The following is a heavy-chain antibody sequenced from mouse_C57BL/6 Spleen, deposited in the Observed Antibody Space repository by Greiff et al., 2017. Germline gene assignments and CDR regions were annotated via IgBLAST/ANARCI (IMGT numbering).Heavy chain of an antibody. CDR1: GYSFTGYY. CDR2: INPSTGGT. D-gene: IGHD1-1*01. CDR3: ARSTDSFDY. V-gene: IGHV1-42*01. J-gene: IGHJ2*01. Sequence: EVQLQQSGPELVKPGASVKISCKASGYSFTGYYMNWVKQSPEKSLEWIGEINPSTGGTTYNQKFKAKATLTVDKSSSTAYMQLKSLTSEDSAVYYCARSTDSFDYWGQGTTLTVSS.